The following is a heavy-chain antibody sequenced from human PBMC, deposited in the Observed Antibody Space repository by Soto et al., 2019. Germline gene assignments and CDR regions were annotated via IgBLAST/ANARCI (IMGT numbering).Heavy chain of an antibody. Sequence: QVQLQESGPGLVKPSETLSLTCTVSGGSISSYYSSWIRQPPGKGLEWIGYIYYSGSTNYNPSLKSRVTISVDTSKNQFSLKLSSVTAADTAVYYCARVIYCSGGSCGGGMDVWGQGTTVTVSS. CDR1: GGSISSYY. D-gene: IGHD2-15*01. CDR3: ARVIYCSGGSCGGGMDV. CDR2: IYYSGST. V-gene: IGHV4-59*01. J-gene: IGHJ6*02.